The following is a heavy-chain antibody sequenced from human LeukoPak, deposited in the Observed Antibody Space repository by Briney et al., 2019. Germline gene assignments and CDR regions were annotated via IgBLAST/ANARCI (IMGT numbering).Heavy chain of an antibody. CDR3: ARRSLAAAGTIDY. J-gene: IGHJ4*02. V-gene: IGHV5-51*01. Sequence: GESLKISCKGSGYSFITYWIGWVRQMPGKGLEWVGIIYPGDSDTRYSPSFQGQVTISADKSISTAYLQWSSLKASDTAMYYCARRSLAAAGTIDYWGQGTLVTVSS. CDR1: GYSFITYW. D-gene: IGHD6-13*01. CDR2: IYPGDSDT.